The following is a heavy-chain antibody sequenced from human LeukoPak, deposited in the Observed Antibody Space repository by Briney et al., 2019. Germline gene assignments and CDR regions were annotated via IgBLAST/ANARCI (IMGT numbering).Heavy chain of an antibody. J-gene: IGHJ4*02. Sequence: ASVKVSCKASGYTFTDYYMHWVRQAPGQGLEWMGWINPNSGGTNYEQKFKGRVTMTRDTSSSTAYMELNRLRSDDTAGYYCARVFSIMYSSSWTPFDYWGQGTLVTVSS. D-gene: IGHD6-13*01. CDR1: GYTFTDYY. CDR2: INPNSGGT. CDR3: ARVFSIMYSSSWTPFDY. V-gene: IGHV1-2*02.